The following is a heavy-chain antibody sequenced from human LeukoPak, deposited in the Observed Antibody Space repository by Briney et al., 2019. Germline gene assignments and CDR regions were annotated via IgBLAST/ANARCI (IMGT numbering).Heavy chain of an antibody. J-gene: IGHJ5*02. Sequence: SSETLSLTCTVSGGSISSHYWSWIRQPPGKGLEWLGYIYYSGSTNYNPSLKSRVTISVDTSKNQFSLKLSSVTAADTAVYYCARASPYYYGSGFDPWGQGTLVTVSS. CDR3: ARASPYYYGSGFDP. V-gene: IGHV4-59*11. CDR1: GGSISSHY. CDR2: IYYSGST. D-gene: IGHD3-10*01.